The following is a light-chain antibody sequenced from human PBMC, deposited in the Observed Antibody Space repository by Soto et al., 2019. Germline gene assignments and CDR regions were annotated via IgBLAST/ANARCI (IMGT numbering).Light chain of an antibody. V-gene: IGLV1-40*01. J-gene: IGLJ3*02. CDR2: GNS. CDR3: QSYASSLSGSV. CDR1: SSYIGAGYD. Sequence: QSVLTQPPSLSGAPGQRVTISCTGTSSYIGAGYDVHWYQQLPGTAPKLLIYGNSNRPSGVPDRFSGSKSGTSVSLAITGLQAEDEADYYCQSYASSLSGSVFGGGTKLTVL.